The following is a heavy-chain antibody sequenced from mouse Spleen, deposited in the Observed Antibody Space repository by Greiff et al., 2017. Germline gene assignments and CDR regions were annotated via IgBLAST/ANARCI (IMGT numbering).Heavy chain of an antibody. CDR3: TTYYGSSYQAWFAY. D-gene: IGHD1-1*01. V-gene: IGHV1-5*01. CDR2: IYPGNSDT. J-gene: IGHJ3*01. CDR1: GYTFTSYW. Sequence: VQLQQSGTVLARPGASVKMSCKTSGYTFTSYWMHWVKQRPGQGLEWIGAIYPGNSDTSYNQKFKGKAKLTAVTSASTAYMELSSLTNEDSALYYCTTYYGSSYQAWFAYWGQGTLVTVSA.